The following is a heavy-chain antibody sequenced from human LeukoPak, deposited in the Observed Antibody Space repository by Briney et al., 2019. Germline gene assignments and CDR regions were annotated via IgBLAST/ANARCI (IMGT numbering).Heavy chain of an antibody. Sequence: SETLSLTCTVSGGSISSYCWSWIRQPPGKGLEWIGYIFYSGSTNYNPSLKSRVTISVDTSKNQFSLKLSSVTAADTAVYYCARDSRSNAYDILTGYYTHWGQGTLVTVSS. CDR2: IFYSGST. V-gene: IGHV4-59*12. CDR3: ARDSRSNAYDILTGYYTH. J-gene: IGHJ4*02. CDR1: GGSISSYC. D-gene: IGHD3-9*01.